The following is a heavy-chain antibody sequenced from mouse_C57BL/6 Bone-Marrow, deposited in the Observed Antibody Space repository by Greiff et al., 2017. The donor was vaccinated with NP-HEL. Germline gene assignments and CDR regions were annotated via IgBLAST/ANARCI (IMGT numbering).Heavy chain of an antibody. D-gene: IGHD1-1*01. CDR3: TAYYGSFDY. Sequence: VQLKQSGAELVRPGASVKLSCTASGFNIKDDYMHWVKQRPEQGLEWIGWIDPENGDTEYASKFQGKATITAATSSNTAYLQLSSLTSEDTAVYYCTAYYGSFDYWGQGTTLTVSS. CDR1: GFNIKDDY. J-gene: IGHJ2*01. CDR2: IDPENGDT. V-gene: IGHV14-4*01.